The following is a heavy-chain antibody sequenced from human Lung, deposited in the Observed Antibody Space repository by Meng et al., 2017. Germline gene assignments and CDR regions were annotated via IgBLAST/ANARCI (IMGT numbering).Heavy chain of an antibody. CDR1: GGSFSDYY. Sequence: VQPSLCGAGVFNPLETLSLTCVVSGGSFSDYYWSWDRQHPGKGLEWIGEINHSGSTNYNPSLESRATISVDTSQNNLSLKLRSVTDADSAVYYCARGPTTMAHDFDYWGQGTLVTVSS. CDR2: INHSGST. D-gene: IGHD4-11*01. V-gene: IGHV4-34*01. CDR3: ARGPTTMAHDFDY. J-gene: IGHJ4*02.